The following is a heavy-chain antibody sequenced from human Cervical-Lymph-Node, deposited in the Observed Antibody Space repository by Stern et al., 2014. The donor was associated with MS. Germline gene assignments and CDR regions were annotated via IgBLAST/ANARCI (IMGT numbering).Heavy chain of an antibody. CDR3: TRSDYGDYYFRF. CDR1: GYTFTDHF. D-gene: IGHD4-17*01. CDR2: INPSSGVA. V-gene: IGHV1-2*06. J-gene: IGHJ4*02. Sequence: MQLVESGADVKKPGASVKVSCKASGYTFTDHFIHWVRQAPGQGLEWMGRINPSSGVANYAQRFQGRVTMTRDTAISTAYMELSGLRSDDAAVFFCTRSDYGDYYFRFWGQGTLVTVSS.